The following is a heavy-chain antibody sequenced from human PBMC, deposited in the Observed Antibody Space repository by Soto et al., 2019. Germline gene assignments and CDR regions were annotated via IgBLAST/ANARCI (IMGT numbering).Heavy chain of an antibody. CDR1: GFTFSSYG. CDR3: AKSSSSSWYPGGY. V-gene: IGHV3-30*18. D-gene: IGHD6-13*01. J-gene: IGHJ4*02. CDR2: ISYDGSNK. Sequence: QVQLVESGGGVVQPGRSLRLSCAASGFTFSSYGMHWVRQAPGKGLEWVAVISYDGSNKYYADSVKGRFTISRDNSKNTLYLQMNSLRAEDTAVYYCAKSSSSSWYPGGYWGQGTLVTVSS.